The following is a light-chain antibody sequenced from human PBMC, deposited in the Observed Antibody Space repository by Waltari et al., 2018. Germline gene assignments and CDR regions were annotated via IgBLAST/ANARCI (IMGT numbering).Light chain of an antibody. CDR3: HQYYSTPQT. V-gene: IGKV4-1*01. CDR2: WAS. Sequence: DIVMTQSPDSLAVSLVEGATINCKSSQSVLSSSNNKNYLAWSQQKPGQPPKLLIYWASTRESGVPDRFSGSGSGTDFTLTISSLQAEDVAVYYCHQYYSTPQTFGQGTKLEIK. CDR1: QSVLSSSNNKNY. J-gene: IGKJ2*01.